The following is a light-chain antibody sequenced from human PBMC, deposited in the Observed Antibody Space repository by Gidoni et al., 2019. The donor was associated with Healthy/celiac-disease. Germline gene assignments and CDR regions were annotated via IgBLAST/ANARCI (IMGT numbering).Light chain of an antibody. CDR3: QKYNCAPQT. V-gene: IGKV1-27*01. CDR2: AAS. Sequence: DIQMTQSPSSLSASVGDRVTITCRASQGISNYLAWYQQKPGKVPKLLIYAASTLPSGVPSRFSCRGSGTDFTLTISRLQPEDVATYYCQKYNCAPQTFGQGTKVEIK. CDR1: QGISNY. J-gene: IGKJ1*01.